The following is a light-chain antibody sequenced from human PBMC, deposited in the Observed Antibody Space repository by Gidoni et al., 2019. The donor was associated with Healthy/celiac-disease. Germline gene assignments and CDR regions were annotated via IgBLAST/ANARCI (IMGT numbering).Light chain of an antibody. Sequence: SALTQPRSVSGSPGQSVTISCTGTSSVVGGYNYVSWYQQHPGKAPKLMIYDVSKRPSGVPDRFSGSKSGNTASLTISGLQAEDEADYYCCSYAVNSRVFGGGTKLTVL. CDR3: CSYAVNSRV. V-gene: IGLV2-11*01. J-gene: IGLJ2*01. CDR2: DVS. CDR1: SSVVGGYNY.